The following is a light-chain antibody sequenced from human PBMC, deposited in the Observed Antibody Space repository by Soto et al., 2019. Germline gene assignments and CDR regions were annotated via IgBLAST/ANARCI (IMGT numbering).Light chain of an antibody. Sequence: EIVMTQSPATLSVSPGERATLSCRASQSVSSNLAWYQQKPGQAPRLLIYGASTSATGIPARFSGIRSATDFTLTISSLQSEDFALYYCQQYNNWPPPFGQGTRLEIK. V-gene: IGKV3-15*01. CDR1: QSVSSN. CDR2: GAS. J-gene: IGKJ5*01. CDR3: QQYNNWPPP.